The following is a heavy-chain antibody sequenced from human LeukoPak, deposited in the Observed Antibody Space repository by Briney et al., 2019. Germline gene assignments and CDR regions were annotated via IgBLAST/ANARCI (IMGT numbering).Heavy chain of an antibody. V-gene: IGHV3-21*01. CDR1: GFTFSDYW. J-gene: IGHJ4*02. CDR2: ISTSSSYI. CDR3: ARDNYGSGSYSWSKRLDY. Sequence: PGGSLRLSCAASGFTFSDYWMHWVRQAPGKGLVWVSFISTSSSYIYYADSVKGRFTISRHNAKNSLYLQMNSLRAEDTAVYYCARDNYGSGSYSWSKRLDYWGQGTLVTVSS. D-gene: IGHD3-10*01.